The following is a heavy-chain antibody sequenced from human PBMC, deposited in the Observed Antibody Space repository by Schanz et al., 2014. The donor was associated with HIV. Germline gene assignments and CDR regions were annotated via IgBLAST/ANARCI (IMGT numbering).Heavy chain of an antibody. V-gene: IGHV3-23*01. CDR2: ISGSGGST. CDR3: ARVRDTSYYDSSAYYLDY. J-gene: IGHJ4*02. CDR1: GFTFSSYA. D-gene: IGHD3-22*01. Sequence: EVLLLESGGRLVHPGGCLRLSCEASGFTFSSYAMSWVRQAPGKGLEWVSVISGSGGSTYYADSVKGRFTISRDNSKNTLYLQMNSLRAEDTAVYYCARVRDTSYYDSSAYYLDYWGQGTLVTVSS.